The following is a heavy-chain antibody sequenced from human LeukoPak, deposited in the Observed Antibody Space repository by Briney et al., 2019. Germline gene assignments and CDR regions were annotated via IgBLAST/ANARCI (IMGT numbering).Heavy chain of an antibody. V-gene: IGHV3-9*03. CDR1: GFTFDDYA. Sequence: PGRSLRLSCAASGFTFDDYAMHWVRQAPGKGLEWVSGISWNSGSIGYADSVKGRFTISRDNAKNFLYLQMNSLRAEDMALYYCAKGGPEGGYYFDYWGQGTLVTVSS. J-gene: IGHJ4*02. D-gene: IGHD1-26*01. CDR2: ISWNSGSI. CDR3: AKGGPEGGYYFDY.